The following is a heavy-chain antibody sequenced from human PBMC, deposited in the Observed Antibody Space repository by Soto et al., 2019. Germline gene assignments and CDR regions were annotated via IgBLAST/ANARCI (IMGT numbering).Heavy chain of an antibody. CDR3: ARDEAYDSGGYYPGANWFDP. V-gene: IGHV4-31*03. CDR2: IYYSGST. Sequence: SETLSLTCTVSGGSISSGGYYWSWIRQHPGKGLEWIGYIYYSGSTYYNPSLKSRVTISVDTSKNQFSLKLSSVTAADTAVYYCARDEAYDSGGYYPGANWFDPWGQGTLVTVSS. D-gene: IGHD3-22*01. J-gene: IGHJ5*02. CDR1: GGSISSGGYY.